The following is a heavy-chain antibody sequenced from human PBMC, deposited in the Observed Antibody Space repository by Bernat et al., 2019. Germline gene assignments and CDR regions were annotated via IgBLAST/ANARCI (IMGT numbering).Heavy chain of an antibody. J-gene: IGHJ4*02. CDR2: ISYDGSNK. V-gene: IGHV3-30*01. Sequence: QVQLVESGGGVVQPGRSLRLSYAASGFTFSSYAMHWVRQAPGKGLEWVAVISYDGSNKYYADSVKGRLTISRDNSKNTLYLQMNSLRADDTAVYYCARDFYELGYFDYWGQGTLVTVSS. CDR3: ARDFYELGYFDY. D-gene: IGHD7-27*01. CDR1: GFTFSSYA.